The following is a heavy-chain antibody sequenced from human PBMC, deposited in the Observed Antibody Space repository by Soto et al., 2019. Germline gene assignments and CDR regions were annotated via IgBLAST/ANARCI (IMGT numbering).Heavy chain of an antibody. CDR3: ARGESYDYCSWSYTQPSTFDD. CDR1: GYTFTSYV. J-gene: IGHJ4*02. Sequence: QVQLVQSGAEVKKPGASVKVSCNASGYTFTSYVLSWVRQAPGQGLEWMGWISAYNGHPNYAQKLPGRVTLTTVTSTSRADMELRSLRADDTSVYYCARGESYDYCSWSYTQPSTFDDWGQGTLVTVSS. D-gene: IGHD3-10*01. V-gene: IGHV1-18*01. CDR2: ISAYNGHP.